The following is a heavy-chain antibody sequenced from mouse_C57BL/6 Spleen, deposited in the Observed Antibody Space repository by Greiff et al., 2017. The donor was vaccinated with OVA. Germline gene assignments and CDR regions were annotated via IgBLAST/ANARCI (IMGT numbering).Heavy chain of an antibody. Sequence: EVQLQQSGPELVKPGASVKISCKASGYTFTDYYMTWVKPSHGTSLEWIGAINPNNGGTSYNQKFKGKATLTVDKSSSTAYTEIRSLTSDDSAFYYCAAYYYGSSLDYWGQGTTLTVSS. V-gene: IGHV1-26*01. D-gene: IGHD1-1*01. J-gene: IGHJ2*01. CDR3: AAYYYGSSLDY. CDR1: GYTFTDYY. CDR2: INPNNGGT.